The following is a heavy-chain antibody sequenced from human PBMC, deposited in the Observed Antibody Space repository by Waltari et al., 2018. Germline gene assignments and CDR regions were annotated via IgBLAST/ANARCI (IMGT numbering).Heavy chain of an antibody. CDR3: VRGRGMDV. CDR1: GFTFSSYW. CDR2: IKQDGTEK. J-gene: IGHJ6*02. Sequence: EVQLVESGGGLVQPGGSLRVSCAASGFTFSSYWMTGVREAPGKGLEWVANIKQDGTEKLYVDSVRCRFTISRDNDKKSLYLQMNPLRAEDTAVYYCVRGRGMDVWGQGTTVTVSS. V-gene: IGHV3-7*01.